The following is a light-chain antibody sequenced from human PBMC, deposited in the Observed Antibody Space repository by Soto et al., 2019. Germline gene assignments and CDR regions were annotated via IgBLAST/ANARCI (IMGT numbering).Light chain of an antibody. V-gene: IGKV4-1*01. Sequence: DIVMTQSPDSLAVSLGERATINCKSSQSILPSSNNRNNLAWYQQKPGQPPKLLIYWASTRESGVPDRFSGSGSGTDFTLTISSLQAEDVAVYFCQQYYSSPPTFGQGTKVEVK. CDR3: QQYYSSPPT. CDR1: QSILPSSNNRNN. J-gene: IGKJ1*01. CDR2: WAS.